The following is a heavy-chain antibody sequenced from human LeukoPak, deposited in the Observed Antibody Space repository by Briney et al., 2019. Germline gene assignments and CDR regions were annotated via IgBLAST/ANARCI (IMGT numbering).Heavy chain of an antibody. Sequence: SVRVSCKASGGTFSSYAISWVRQAPGQGLEWMGGIIPIFGTANYAQKFQGRVTITADESTSTAYMELSSLRSEDTAVYYCAREPRNYYDSSGYYQYYFDYWGQGTLVTVSS. CDR2: IIPIFGTA. V-gene: IGHV1-69*13. CDR1: GGTFSSYA. CDR3: AREPRNYYDSSGYYQYYFDY. D-gene: IGHD3-22*01. J-gene: IGHJ4*02.